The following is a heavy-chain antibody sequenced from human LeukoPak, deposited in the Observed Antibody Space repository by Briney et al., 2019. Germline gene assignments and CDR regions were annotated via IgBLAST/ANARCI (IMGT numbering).Heavy chain of an antibody. CDR2: ISGGGGST. CDR1: EFTFSNYA. J-gene: IGHJ5*02. D-gene: IGHD1-14*01. CDR3: AKGSGINHYHWIDP. Sequence: AGSLRLSCAASEFTFSNYAMNWVRQAPGKGLEWVSGISGGGGSTYYADSMKGRFTISRDNSKNTLYLQMDSLRAADTALYYCAKGSGINHYHWIDPWGQGTLVTVSS. V-gene: IGHV3-23*01.